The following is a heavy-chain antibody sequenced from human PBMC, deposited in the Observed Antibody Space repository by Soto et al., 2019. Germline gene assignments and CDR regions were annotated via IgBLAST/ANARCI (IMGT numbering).Heavy chain of an antibody. CDR2: IYYSGST. D-gene: IGHD6-13*01. CDR1: GGSISNYY. CDR3: AIAEAATPYYYYCYGMDV. Sequence: SETLSLTCTVSGGSISNYYWSWIRQPPGKGLQWIGYIYYSGSTSYNPSLKSRVTISVDASKTQFSLKLTSVTAADTAVYYCAIAEAATPYYYYCYGMDVWGQGTTVTVSS. V-gene: IGHV4-59*01. J-gene: IGHJ6*02.